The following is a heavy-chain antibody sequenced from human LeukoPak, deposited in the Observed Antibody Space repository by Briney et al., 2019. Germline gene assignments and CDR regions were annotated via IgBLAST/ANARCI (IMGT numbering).Heavy chain of an antibody. V-gene: IGHV3-23*01. CDR1: GFTFSGYA. D-gene: IGHD3-16*02. CDR2: ISGSGGST. CDR3: AKCYSARSILFDY. Sequence: PGGSLRLSCAASGFTFSGYAMSWVRQAPGKGLEWVSAISGSGGSTYYADSVKGRFTISRDNSKNTLYLQMNSLRAEDTAVYYCAKCYSARSILFDYWGQGTLVTVSS. J-gene: IGHJ4*02.